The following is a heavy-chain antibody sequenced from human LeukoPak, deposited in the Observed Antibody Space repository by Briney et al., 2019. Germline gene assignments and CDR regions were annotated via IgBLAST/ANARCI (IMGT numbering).Heavy chain of an antibody. D-gene: IGHD6-13*01. Sequence: ASVKVSCKASGYTFTGYYMHWVRQAPGQGLEWMGWINPNSGGTNYAQKFQGRVTMTRDTSISTAYMELSRLRSDDTAVCYCARGQGIAAAGFDYWGQGTLVTVSS. J-gene: IGHJ4*02. CDR2: INPNSGGT. V-gene: IGHV1-2*02. CDR3: ARGQGIAAAGFDY. CDR1: GYTFTGYY.